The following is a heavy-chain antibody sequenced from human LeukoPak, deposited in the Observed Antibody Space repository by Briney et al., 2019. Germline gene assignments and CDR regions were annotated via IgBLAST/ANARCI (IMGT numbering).Heavy chain of an antibody. CDR1: GYTFTSYA. D-gene: IGHD3-10*01. V-gene: IGHV1-3*03. CDR2: INAGNGNT. CDR3: AREITMVRGVTRRENNWFDP. J-gene: IGHJ5*02. Sequence: GASVKVSCKASGYTFTSYAMHWVRQAPGQRLEWMGWINAGNGNTKYSQEFQGRVTITRDTSASTAYMELSSLRSEDMAVYYCAREITMVRGVTRRENNWFDPWGQGTLVTVSS.